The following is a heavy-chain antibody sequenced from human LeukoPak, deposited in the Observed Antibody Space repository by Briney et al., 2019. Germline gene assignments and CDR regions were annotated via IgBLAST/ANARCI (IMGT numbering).Heavy chain of an antibody. J-gene: IGHJ5*02. CDR1: GYTFTTYA. Sequence: ASVKVSCKASGYTFTTYAMHWVRQAPGQGLEWMGWINGDNGKTKYSQKFQGRVTITRDTSAYTAYMELRSLRSEDTAVYYCARAPYDILTGYPLNWFDPWGQGTLVTVSS. CDR3: ARAPYDILTGYPLNWFDP. D-gene: IGHD3-9*01. V-gene: IGHV1-3*01. CDR2: INGDNGKT.